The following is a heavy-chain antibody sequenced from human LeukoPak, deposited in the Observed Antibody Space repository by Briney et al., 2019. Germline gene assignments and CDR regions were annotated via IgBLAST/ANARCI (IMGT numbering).Heavy chain of an antibody. D-gene: IGHD6-19*01. Sequence: GGSPRLSCAATGSSLSSYGTDWARQDPRKGLGRVVVISYIGSKKFYADSVKGRFTISRDNSKNTLYLKMNSLRAEDTAVYYCAKLGYSSGWYDFQIDAFDFWGQGTMVTVSS. V-gene: IGHV3-30*18. CDR2: ISYIGSKK. CDR1: GSSLSSYG. CDR3: AKLGYSSGWYDFQIDAFDF. J-gene: IGHJ3*01.